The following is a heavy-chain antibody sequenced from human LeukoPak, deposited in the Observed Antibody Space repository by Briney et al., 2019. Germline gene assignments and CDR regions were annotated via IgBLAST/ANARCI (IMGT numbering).Heavy chain of an antibody. CDR3: ARDPITADAFDI. Sequence: ASVKVSCKACGYTFTSYAMHWVRQAPGQRLEWMGWINAGNGNTKYSQKFQGRVTITRDTSASTAYMELSSLRSEDTAVYYCARDPITADAFDIWGQGTMVTVSS. V-gene: IGHV1-3*01. CDR1: GYTFTSYA. CDR2: INAGNGNT. D-gene: IGHD3-10*01. J-gene: IGHJ3*02.